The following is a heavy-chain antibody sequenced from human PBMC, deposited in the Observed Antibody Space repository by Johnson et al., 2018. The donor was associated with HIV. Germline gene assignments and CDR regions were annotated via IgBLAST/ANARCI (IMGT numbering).Heavy chain of an antibody. J-gene: IGHJ3*02. CDR2: ISSNGGST. CDR1: GFIFSSYA. D-gene: IGHD3-9*01. V-gene: IGHV3-64*01. CDR3: ARGAGYLDWLSADEGFAFDI. Sequence: EVQLVESGGGLVQPGGSLRLSCAASGFIFSSYAMHWVRQGPGKRLEFVSAISSNGGSTYYANSVKGIFTISRDNSKNTLYLQMGSLRTEDMAVYYCARGAGYLDWLSADEGFAFDIWGQGTMVTVSS.